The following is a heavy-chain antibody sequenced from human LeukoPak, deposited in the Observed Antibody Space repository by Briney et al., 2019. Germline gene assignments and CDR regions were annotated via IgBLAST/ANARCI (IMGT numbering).Heavy chain of an antibody. D-gene: IGHD3-10*01. CDR1: GFTVGSNY. V-gene: IGHV3-66*01. Sequence: PGGSLRLSCAAYGFTVGSNYMSWVRQAPGKGLEWVSIIYSGGSTYYADSVKGRFTISRDNSKNTLYLQMNRLRAEDTAVYYCARKNEFPFSCYDRDVWGQGTTVTVSS. J-gene: IGHJ6*02. CDR3: ARKNEFPFSCYDRDV. CDR2: IYSGGST.